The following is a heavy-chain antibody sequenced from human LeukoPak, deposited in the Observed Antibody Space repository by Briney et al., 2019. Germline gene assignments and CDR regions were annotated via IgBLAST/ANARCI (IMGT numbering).Heavy chain of an antibody. CDR1: GYILTDYA. CDR3: ARVPTVTGLNY. Sequence: ASVKVSCKASGYILTDYALNWVRQAPGQGLEWMGWIGTDTGTPTYGLDFTGRFVFSLDTSVSTAYLQINNLKTEDTAVYFCARVPTVTGLNYWGQGTLVTVSS. CDR2: IGTDTGTP. D-gene: IGHD4-17*01. J-gene: IGHJ4*02. V-gene: IGHV7-4-1*02.